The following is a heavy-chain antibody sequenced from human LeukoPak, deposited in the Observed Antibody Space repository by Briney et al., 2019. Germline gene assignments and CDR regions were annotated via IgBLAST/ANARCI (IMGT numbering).Heavy chain of an antibody. J-gene: IGHJ6*03. CDR3: AKGVGGSANYYYMDV. D-gene: IGHD3-10*01. V-gene: IGHV3-30*02. CDR2: IPYDGSNK. Sequence: PGGSLRLSCAASGFAFSRCGMHWVRQAPGKGLEWVAFIPYDGSNKYYADSVKGRFTISRDISKNTLFLQMNSLRPEDTAVYYCAKGVGGSANYYYMDVWGKGTTVTVSS. CDR1: GFAFSRCG.